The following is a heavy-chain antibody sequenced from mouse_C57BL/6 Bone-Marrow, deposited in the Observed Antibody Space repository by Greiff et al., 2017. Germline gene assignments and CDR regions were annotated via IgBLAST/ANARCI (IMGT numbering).Heavy chain of an antibody. V-gene: IGHV1-82*01. Sequence: QVQLQQSGPELVKPGASVKISCKASGYAFSSSWMNWVKQRPGKGLEWIGRIYPGDGDTNYNGKFKGKATLTADKSSSTAYMQLSSLTSEDSAVYFWARGVTTVGAGDYWGQGTSVTVSS. CDR2: IYPGDGDT. CDR3: ARGVTTVGAGDY. J-gene: IGHJ4*01. CDR1: GYAFSSSW. D-gene: IGHD1-1*01.